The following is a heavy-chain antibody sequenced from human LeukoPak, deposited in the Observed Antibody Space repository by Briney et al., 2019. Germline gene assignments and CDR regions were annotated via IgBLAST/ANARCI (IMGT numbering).Heavy chain of an antibody. Sequence: GESLKISCKGSGYSFAAYWIGWVRQMPGKGLEWMGINYPGDSDTTYSPSFQGQVTMSADKSLSTAYLQWSSLKASDTAMYYCARQGTTSTTLWGQGTLVTVSS. J-gene: IGHJ4*02. CDR2: NYPGDSDT. CDR3: ARQGTTSTTL. D-gene: IGHD1-1*01. V-gene: IGHV5-51*01. CDR1: GYSFAAYW.